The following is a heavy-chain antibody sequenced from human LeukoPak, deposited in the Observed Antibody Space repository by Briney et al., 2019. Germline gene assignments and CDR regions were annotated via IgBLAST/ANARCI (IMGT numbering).Heavy chain of an antibody. V-gene: IGHV1-18*01. Sequence: ASVKVSCKASGYTFTSYGISWVRQAPGQGLEWMGRISAYNGNTNYAQKLQGRVTMTTDTSTSTAYMELRSLRSDDTAVYYCARGGAWGIQLWLFDYWGQGTLVTVSS. CDR2: ISAYNGNT. CDR1: GYTFTSYG. CDR3: ARGGAWGIQLWLFDY. J-gene: IGHJ4*02. D-gene: IGHD5-18*01.